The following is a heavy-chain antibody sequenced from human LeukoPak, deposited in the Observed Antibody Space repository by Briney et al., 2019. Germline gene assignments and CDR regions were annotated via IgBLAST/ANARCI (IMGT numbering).Heavy chain of an antibody. CDR1: GFTFSDYY. CDR2: ISSSGSTI. J-gene: IGHJ6*03. V-gene: IGHV3-11*01. CDR3: ARVRRPRYCSSTSCYLSYYYMDV. Sequence: PGGSLRLSCAASGFTFSDYYMSWIRQAPGKGLEWVLYISSSGSTIDYADSVKGRFIISRDNAKNSLYLQMNSLRAEDTAVYYCARVRRPRYCSSTSCYLSYYYMDVWGKGTTVTISS. D-gene: IGHD2-2*01.